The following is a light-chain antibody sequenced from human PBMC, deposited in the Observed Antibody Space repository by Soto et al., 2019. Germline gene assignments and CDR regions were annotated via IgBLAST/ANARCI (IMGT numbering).Light chain of an antibody. Sequence: QSVLTQPPSASGSPGQSVTISCTGTSSDVGGYNYVSWYQQHPGKAPKLMIYEVSKRPSGVPDRCSGSKSGNTASLTVSGLQAEDEADYYSRSYAGSNNFGVFGGGTKLTVL. CDR3: RSYAGSNNFGV. J-gene: IGLJ2*01. CDR1: SSDVGGYNY. CDR2: EVS. V-gene: IGLV2-8*01.